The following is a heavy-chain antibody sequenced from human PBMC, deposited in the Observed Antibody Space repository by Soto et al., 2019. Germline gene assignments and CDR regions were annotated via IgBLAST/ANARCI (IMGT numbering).Heavy chain of an antibody. CDR2: ISAYNGNT. CDR1: GYTFTSYG. V-gene: IGHV1-18*01. CDR3: AMRAPPMDV. J-gene: IGHJ6*02. Sequence: QVQLVQSGAEVKKPGASVKVSCKASGYTFTSYGISWVRQAPGQGLEWMGWISAYNGNTKYAQQLQGRVTMTTDTSTSTADMELRSLRSDDTAVYFWAMRAPPMDVWGQGTTVTVSS.